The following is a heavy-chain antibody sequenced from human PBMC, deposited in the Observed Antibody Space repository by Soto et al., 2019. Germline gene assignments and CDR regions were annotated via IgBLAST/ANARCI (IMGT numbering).Heavy chain of an antibody. J-gene: IGHJ6*02. CDR2: IYYSGST. CDR1: VDSSSGGGYY. Sequence: PLDTVSLTCTVSVDSSSGGGYYWTWIRQHPGKGLEWIGYIYYSGSTSYTPSLKSRVTISVDTSKNQFSLKLSSVTAADTAVYYCARAVAAAGAAYCGMDVWGQGTT. D-gene: IGHD6-13*01. CDR3: ARAVAAAGAAYCGMDV. V-gene: IGHV4-31*03.